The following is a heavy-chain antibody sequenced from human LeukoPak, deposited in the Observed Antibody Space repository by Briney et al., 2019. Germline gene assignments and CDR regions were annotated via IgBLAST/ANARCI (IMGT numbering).Heavy chain of an antibody. D-gene: IGHD6-19*01. J-gene: IGHJ4*02. CDR2: ITPDGGST. CDR3: TRSGYSNGYDF. Sequence: GGSLRLSCVASGFTFSGHWMHWVRQVPGKGLVAVSRITPDGGSTAYADSVKGRFTISRDNDKNTLYLEMNSLTAEDTALYYCTRSGYSNGYDFWGQGTLVTVSS. V-gene: IGHV3-74*03. CDR1: GFTFSGHW.